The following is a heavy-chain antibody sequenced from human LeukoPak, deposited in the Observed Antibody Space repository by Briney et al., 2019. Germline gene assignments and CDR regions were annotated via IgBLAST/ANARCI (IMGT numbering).Heavy chain of an antibody. V-gene: IGHV1-2*04. D-gene: IGHD3-22*01. J-gene: IGHJ4*02. Sequence: ASVKVSCKASGYTFTGYYMHWVRQAPGQGLEWMGWINPNSGGTNYAQKFQGWVTMTRDTSISTAYMELSRLRSDDTAVYYCARSPYYYDSSGYYAYWXQGTLVTVSS. CDR1: GYTFTGYY. CDR3: ARSPYYYDSSGYYAY. CDR2: INPNSGGT.